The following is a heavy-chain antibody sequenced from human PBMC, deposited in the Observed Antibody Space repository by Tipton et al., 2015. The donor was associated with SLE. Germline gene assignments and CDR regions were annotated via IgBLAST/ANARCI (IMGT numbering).Heavy chain of an antibody. CDR3: ASRGITHRAFDI. Sequence: LRLSCTVSGGSISSYYWSWIRQPPGKGLEWIGSIYHSGSTYYNPSLKSRVTISVDTSKNQFSLKLSSVTAADTAVYYCASRGITHRAFDIWGQGTMVTVSS. CDR1: GGSISSYY. CDR2: IYHSGST. V-gene: IGHV4-59*12. J-gene: IGHJ3*02. D-gene: IGHD3-16*01.